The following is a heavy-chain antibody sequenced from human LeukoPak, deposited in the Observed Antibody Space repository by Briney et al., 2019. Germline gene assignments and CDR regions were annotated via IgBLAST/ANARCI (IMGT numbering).Heavy chain of an antibody. CDR3: ARGHIVVGPSALFRRLGLYYFDY. V-gene: IGHV4-34*01. J-gene: IGHJ4*02. CDR1: GESLRGHY. D-gene: IGHD2-2*01. CDR2: ITHSGST. Sequence: SETPSPTCAVYGESLRGHYSSWTRQPPGKGLEWIGEITHSGSTNYNPSLKSRVSISVDTSKNQFSLKMRSVTAADTAVYYCARGHIVVGPSALFRRLGLYYFDYWGQGTLVSVSS.